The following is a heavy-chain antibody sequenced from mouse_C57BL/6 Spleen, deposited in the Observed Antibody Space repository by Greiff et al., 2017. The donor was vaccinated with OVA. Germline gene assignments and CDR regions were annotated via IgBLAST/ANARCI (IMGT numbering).Heavy chain of an antibody. Sequence: QVELQQSGPELVKPGASVKISCKASGYAFSSSWMNWVKQRPGKGLEWIGRIYPGDGDTNYNGKFKGKATLTADKSSSTAYMQLSSLTSEDSAVYFCARELGRGAWFAYWGQGTLVTVSA. CDR3: ARELGRGAWFAY. D-gene: IGHD4-1*01. V-gene: IGHV1-82*01. CDR1: GYAFSSSW. CDR2: IYPGDGDT. J-gene: IGHJ3*01.